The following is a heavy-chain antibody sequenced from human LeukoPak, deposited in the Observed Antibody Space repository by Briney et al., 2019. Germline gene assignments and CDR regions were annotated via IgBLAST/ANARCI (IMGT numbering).Heavy chain of an antibody. D-gene: IGHD3-10*01. J-gene: IGHJ3*02. V-gene: IGHV1-69*01. CDR2: IIPIFGTA. Sequence: SVKVSCKASGGTFSSYAISWVRQAPGRGLEWMGGIIPIFGTANYAQKFQGRVTITADESTSTAYMELSSLRSEDTAVYYCAREGGTMVRGVINAFDIWGQGTMVTVSS. CDR1: GGTFSSYA. CDR3: AREGGTMVRGVINAFDI.